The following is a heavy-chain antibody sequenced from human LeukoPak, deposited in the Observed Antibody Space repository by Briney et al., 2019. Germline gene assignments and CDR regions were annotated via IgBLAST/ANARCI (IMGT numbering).Heavy chain of an antibody. Sequence: PGGSLRLSCAASGFTFSSYGMHWVRQAPGKGLEWVAVISYDGSNKYYADSVKGRFTISRDNSKNTLYLQMNSLRAEDTAVYYCAKDSSSPLVVTAILYYYYYYMDVWGKGTTVTISS. CDR2: ISYDGSNK. CDR1: GFTFSSYG. D-gene: IGHD2-21*02. V-gene: IGHV3-30*18. J-gene: IGHJ6*03. CDR3: AKDSSSPLVVTAILYYYYYYMDV.